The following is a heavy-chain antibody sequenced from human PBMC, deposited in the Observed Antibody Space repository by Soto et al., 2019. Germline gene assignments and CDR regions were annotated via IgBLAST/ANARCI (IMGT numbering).Heavy chain of an antibody. Sequence: QVRLQQSGPGLVKPSDTLSLTCDVSGFSISSGRWWGWIRQSPGKGLEWIGHTSYSGTTYYSPSLRSRVTLSVDTPRHKFSLKLDSVTAVDTAVYYCATNPRLEAAEFDYWGQGTLVTVSS. V-gene: IGHV4-28*01. J-gene: IGHJ4*02. D-gene: IGHD6-13*01. CDR2: TSYSGTT. CDR1: GFSISSGRW. CDR3: ATNPRLEAAEFDY.